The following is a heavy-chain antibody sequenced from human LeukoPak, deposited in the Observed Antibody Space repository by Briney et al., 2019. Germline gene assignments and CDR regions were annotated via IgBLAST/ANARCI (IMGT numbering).Heavy chain of an antibody. D-gene: IGHD6-13*01. J-gene: IGHJ4*02. CDR2: IYYSGST. CDR3: ARVYIAAPTVDY. CDR1: GGSISSSSYY. Sequence: SETLSLTCTVSGGSISSSSYYWGWIRQPPGKGLEWIGYIYYSGSTYYNPSLKSRVTISVDTSKNQFSLKLSSVTAADTAVYYCARVYIAAPTVDYWGQGTLVTVSS. V-gene: IGHV4-31*03.